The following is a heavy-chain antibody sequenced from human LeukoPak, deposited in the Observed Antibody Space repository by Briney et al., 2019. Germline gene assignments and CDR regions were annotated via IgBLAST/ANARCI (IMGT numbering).Heavy chain of an antibody. Sequence: PGGSLRLSCAASGFTFSTYEMTWVRQAPGKGLEWFSYMSYSGDAINYADSVKGRFTISRDNAKRSLFLQMNSLRAEDTAVYYCASTLWFRVNYWGQGTLVTVSS. J-gene: IGHJ4*02. CDR2: MSYSGDAI. CDR3: ASTLWFRVNY. CDR1: GFTFSTYE. D-gene: IGHD3-10*01. V-gene: IGHV3-48*03.